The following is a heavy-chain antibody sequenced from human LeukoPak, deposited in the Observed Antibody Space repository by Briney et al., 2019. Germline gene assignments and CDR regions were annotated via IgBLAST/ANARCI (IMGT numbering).Heavy chain of an antibody. CDR3: VRVYCSGGSCYRVFDY. CDR2: INPDSGGT. J-gene: IGHJ4*02. CDR1: GYTFTDYF. D-gene: IGHD2-15*01. Sequence: ASVKVSCKASGYTFTDYFIHWVRQAPGQGLEWMGWINPDSGGTNYAQKFQGRVTMTRDSSVSTAYMAPSRLRSDDTAVYYCVRVYCSGGSCYRVFDYWGQGTLVTVSS. V-gene: IGHV1-2*02.